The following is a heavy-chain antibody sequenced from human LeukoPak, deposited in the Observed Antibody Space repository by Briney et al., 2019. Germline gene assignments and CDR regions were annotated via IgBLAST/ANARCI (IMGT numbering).Heavy chain of an antibody. V-gene: IGHV3-30-3*01. CDR3: AGGAGIQLWLPFDY. J-gene: IGHJ4*02. CDR1: GFTFSSYA. Sequence: PGGSLRLSCAASGFTFSSYAMHWVRQAPGKGLEWVAVISYDGSNKYYADSVKGRFTISRDNSKNTLYLQMNSLRAEDTAVYYCAGGAGIQLWLPFDYWGQGTLVTVSS. CDR2: ISYDGSNK. D-gene: IGHD5-18*01.